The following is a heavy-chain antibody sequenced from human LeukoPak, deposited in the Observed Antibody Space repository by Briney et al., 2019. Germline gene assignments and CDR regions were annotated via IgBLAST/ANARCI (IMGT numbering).Heavy chain of an antibody. CDR1: GFTFSSYA. CDR3: AKDLSKGLLYRRGMYYFDY. V-gene: IGHV3-30*04. D-gene: IGHD3-10*01. CDR2: ISYDGSNK. J-gene: IGHJ4*02. Sequence: GGSLRLSCAASGFTFSSYAMHWVRQAPGKGLEWVAVISYDGSNKYYADSVKGRFTISRDNSKNTLYLQMNSLRAEDTAVYYCAKDLSKGLLYRRGMYYFDYWGQGTLVTVSS.